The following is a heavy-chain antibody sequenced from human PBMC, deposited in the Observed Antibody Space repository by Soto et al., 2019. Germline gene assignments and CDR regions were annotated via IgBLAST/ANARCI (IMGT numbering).Heavy chain of an antibody. CDR2: ISGSGGST. J-gene: IGHJ3*02. D-gene: IGHD6-19*01. CDR1: GFSISSYA. CDR3: AKTAVAGSWSAFDI. Sequence: GGSLRLSCTASGFSISSYAMSWVRQAPGKGLEWVSGISGSGGSTYYADSVKGRFTISRDNSKNTLYLQMNSLRVEDTAVYSCAKTAVAGSWSAFDIWGQGTMVTVSS. V-gene: IGHV3-23*01.